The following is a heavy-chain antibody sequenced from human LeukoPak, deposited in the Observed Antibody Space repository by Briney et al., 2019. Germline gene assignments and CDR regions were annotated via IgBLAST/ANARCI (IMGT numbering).Heavy chain of an antibody. CDR2: IYYSVST. V-gene: IGHV4-59*01. D-gene: IGHD3-3*01. CDR1: GGSISSYY. Sequence: PSETLSLTCTVSGGSISSYYWSWIRQPPGKGLEGIGYIYYSVSTNYNPSLKSRVTVSVDTSKNQFSLKLSSVTAADTAVYYCARVKITIFGDSHYYYMDVWGKGTTVTVSS. J-gene: IGHJ6*03. CDR3: ARVKITIFGDSHYYYMDV.